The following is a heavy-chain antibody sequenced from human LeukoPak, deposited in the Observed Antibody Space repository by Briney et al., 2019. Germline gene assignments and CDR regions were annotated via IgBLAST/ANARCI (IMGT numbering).Heavy chain of an antibody. Sequence: QPGRSLRLSCAASRFTFSYFAMHWVRQAPGKGLEWVAVLSDDGSNKFYADSLKGRFTISRDNSKNTLYLQMNSLRAEDTAFYYCAKDPHSSSWYYFDSWGQGTLVTVSS. CDR1: RFTFSYFA. J-gene: IGHJ4*02. V-gene: IGHV3-30*18. D-gene: IGHD6-13*01. CDR3: AKDPHSSSWYYFDS. CDR2: LSDDGSNK.